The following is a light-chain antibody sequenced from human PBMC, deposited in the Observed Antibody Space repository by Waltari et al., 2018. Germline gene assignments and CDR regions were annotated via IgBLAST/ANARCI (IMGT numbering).Light chain of an antibody. V-gene: IGLV6-57*02. CDR2: EDN. CDR3: QSYDGNNVV. CDR1: SGSIATNY. Sequence: NFMLTQPHSVSESPGKTVTISCTGSSGSIATNYVQWFQQRPGSAPTIVFYEDNLRPSGVPARFSRSIDSSSNSASLTISGLKTEDEADYYCQSYDGNNVVFGGGTKLTVL. J-gene: IGLJ3*02.